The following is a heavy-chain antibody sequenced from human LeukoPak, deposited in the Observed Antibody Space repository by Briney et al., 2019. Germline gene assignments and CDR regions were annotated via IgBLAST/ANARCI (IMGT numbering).Heavy chain of an antibody. CDR1: GFTFSSHA. J-gene: IGHJ5*02. D-gene: IGHD2-2*01. CDR2: ISGSGGST. V-gene: IGHV3-23*01. Sequence: PGGSLRLSCAASGFTFSSHAMSWVRQAPGKGLEWVSAISGSGGSTYYADSVKGRFTISRDNSKNTLYLQMNSLRAEDTAVYYCAKDPYCSSTSCFSYNWFDPWGQGTLVTVSS. CDR3: AKDPYCSSTSCFSYNWFDP.